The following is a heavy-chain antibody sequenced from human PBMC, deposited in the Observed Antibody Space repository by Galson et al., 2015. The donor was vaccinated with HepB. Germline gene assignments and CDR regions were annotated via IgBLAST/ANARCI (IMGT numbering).Heavy chain of an antibody. CDR2: IIPMFGTT. J-gene: IGHJ4*02. CDR1: GVTFSSYA. CDR3: ARVGCNGGICYPYYFDY. Sequence: SVKVSCKASGVTFSSYAISWVRQAPGQGLEWMGGIIPMFGTTNYAQKFQGRVTITADKSTSTAYMELSSLRSEDTAMYYCARVGCNGGICYPYYFDYWGQGTLVTVSS. D-gene: IGHD2-8*02. V-gene: IGHV1-69*06.